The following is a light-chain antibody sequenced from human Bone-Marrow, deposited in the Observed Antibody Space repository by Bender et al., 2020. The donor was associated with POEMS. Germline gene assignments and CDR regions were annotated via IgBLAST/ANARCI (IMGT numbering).Light chain of an antibody. CDR2: DGS. CDR3: QVWDSASNHYV. J-gene: IGLJ1*01. V-gene: IGLV3-21*02. CDR1: NIRSDS. Sequence: SYVLTQTPSVSVAPGQTARITCGGDNIRSDSVHWYQQKAGQAPVLVVHDGSDRPSGIPERFSGSISGNTATLNISRVEAGDEADYYCQVWDSASNHYVFGGGTKVTVL.